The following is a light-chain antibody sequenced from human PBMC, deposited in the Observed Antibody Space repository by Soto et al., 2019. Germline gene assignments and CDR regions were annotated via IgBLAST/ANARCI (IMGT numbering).Light chain of an antibody. V-gene: IGLV2-14*03. CDR1: SSDVGGYNY. J-gene: IGLJ1*01. CDR3: SSYTTSNTRQIV. Sequence: QSVLTQPASVSGSPGQSITISCTGTSSDVGGYNYVCWYQHHPGKAPKLMIXDVSNRPSGVYDGFSGSKSGNTASLTISGLQPEDEADYYCSSYTTSNTRQIVFGTGTKVTVL. CDR2: DVS.